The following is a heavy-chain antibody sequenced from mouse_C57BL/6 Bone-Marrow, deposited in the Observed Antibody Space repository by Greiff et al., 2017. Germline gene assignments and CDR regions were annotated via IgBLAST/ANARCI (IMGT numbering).Heavy chain of an antibody. CDR3: ARQGIYYDYDDTFDY. CDR2: ISSGGSYT. J-gene: IGHJ2*01. CDR1: GFTFSSYG. V-gene: IGHV5-6*01. Sequence: EVQLVESGGDLVKPGGSLKLSCAASGFTFSSYGMSWVRQTPDKRLEWVATISSGGSYTYYPDSVKGRFTISRDNAKNTLYLQMISVKSEDTAMYYCARQGIYYDYDDTFDYWGQGTTLTVSS. D-gene: IGHD2-4*01.